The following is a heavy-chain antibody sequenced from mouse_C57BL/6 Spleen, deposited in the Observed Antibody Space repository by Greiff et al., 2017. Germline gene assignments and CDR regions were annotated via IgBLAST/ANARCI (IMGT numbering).Heavy chain of an antibody. J-gene: IGHJ4*01. V-gene: IGHV1-82*01. Sequence: VQLQQSGPELVKPGASVKISCKASGYAFSSSWMNWVKQRPGKGLEWIGRIYPGDGDTNYNGKFKGKATLAADKSSSTAYMQLSSLTSEDSAVYICARSPYYYGSSYAYYAMDYWGQGTSVTVSS. D-gene: IGHD1-1*01. CDR1: GYAFSSSW. CDR3: ARSPYYYGSSYAYYAMDY. CDR2: IYPGDGDT.